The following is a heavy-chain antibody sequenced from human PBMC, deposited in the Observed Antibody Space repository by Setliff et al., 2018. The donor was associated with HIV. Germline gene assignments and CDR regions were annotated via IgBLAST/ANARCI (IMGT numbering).Heavy chain of an antibody. CDR3: ARSHYGMMGNWYFDL. D-gene: IGHD3-10*01. CDR1: GGSISSSSYY. Sequence: SETLSLTCTVSGGSISSSSYYWGWIRQPPGKGLEWIGSIYHSGSTYYNPSLKSRVTISADTSKNQFSLKLSSVTAADTAVYYCARSHYGMMGNWYFDLWGRGTLVTVSS. V-gene: IGHV4-39*07. CDR2: IYHSGST. J-gene: IGHJ2*01.